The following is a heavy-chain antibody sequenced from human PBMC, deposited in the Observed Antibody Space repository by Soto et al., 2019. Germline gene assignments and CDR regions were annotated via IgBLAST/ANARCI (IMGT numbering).Heavy chain of an antibody. J-gene: IGHJ5*02. CDR1: GFTLNNYG. Sequence: LSLSCAASGFTLNNYGMHWVRQAPGTGLEWVAVMSYDGGYEYYADSVKGRFTISRDSSKNTVYLQMNSLRAEDTAVYYCAKDQETFYYDSLASWGQGTLVTVSS. D-gene: IGHD3-22*01. V-gene: IGHV3-30*18. CDR2: MSYDGGYE. CDR3: AKDQETFYYDSLAS.